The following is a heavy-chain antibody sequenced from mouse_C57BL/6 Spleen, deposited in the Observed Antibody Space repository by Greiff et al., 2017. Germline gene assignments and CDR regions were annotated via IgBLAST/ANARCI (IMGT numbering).Heavy chain of an antibody. Sequence: EVQLQQSGAELVKPGASVKLSCTASGFNIKDYYMHWVKQRTEQGLGWIGRIDPEDGETKYDPKFKGKATITADTSSNTAYLQLSSLTSEDTAVYYCARVTTVVYFDVWGTGTTVTVSS. V-gene: IGHV14-2*01. CDR3: ARVTTVVYFDV. CDR1: GFNIKDYY. D-gene: IGHD1-1*01. J-gene: IGHJ1*03. CDR2: IDPEDGET.